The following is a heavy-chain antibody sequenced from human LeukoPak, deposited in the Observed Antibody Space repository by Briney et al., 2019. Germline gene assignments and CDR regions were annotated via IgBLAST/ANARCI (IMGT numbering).Heavy chain of an antibody. Sequence: GGSLRLSCAASGFTFSSYDMHWVWQITGKGLEWVSRIGAAGDTNYPGSVKGRFTISRDNSKDTLYLQMSSVRVDDTAVYYCARDRGRYYDSRGFYWGYYFDSWGQGILVTVST. V-gene: IGHV3-13*01. CDR1: GFTFSSYD. CDR2: IGAAGDT. CDR3: ARDRGRYYDSRGFYWGYYFDS. J-gene: IGHJ4*02. D-gene: IGHD3-22*01.